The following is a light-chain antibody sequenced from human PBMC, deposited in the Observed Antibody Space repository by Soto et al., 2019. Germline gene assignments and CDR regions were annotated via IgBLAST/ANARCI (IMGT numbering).Light chain of an antibody. CDR2: NAS. J-gene: IGKJ2*01. V-gene: IGKV3-20*01. CDR3: QQYGSSPYT. CDR1: QSVSSSY. Sequence: EIVLTQSPGTLSLSPGERATLSCRASQSVSSSYVAWYQQKPGQAPRLLIYNASSRATGIPARCSGSGSGTDFTLTISRLQPEDFAVYFCQQYGSSPYTFGQGTKLEIK.